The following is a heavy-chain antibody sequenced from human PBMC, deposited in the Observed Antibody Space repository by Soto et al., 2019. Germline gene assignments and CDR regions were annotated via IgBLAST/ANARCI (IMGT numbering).Heavy chain of an antibody. CDR2: INAGNGNT. J-gene: IGHJ5*02. CDR3: ARDDGYQPGTLYNWFDP. Sequence: ASVKVSCKASGYTFTSFAMHWVRQAPGQRLEWMGWINAGNGNTKYLQKFQGRVTITRDTSASIAYMELSSLRSEDTAVYYCARDDGYQPGTLYNWFDPWGQRTPVTVSS. V-gene: IGHV1-3*01. D-gene: IGHD2-2*01. CDR1: GYTFTSFA.